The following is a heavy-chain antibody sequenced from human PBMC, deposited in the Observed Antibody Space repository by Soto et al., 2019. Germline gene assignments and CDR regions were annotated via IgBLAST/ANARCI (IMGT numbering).Heavy chain of an antibody. J-gene: IGHJ4*02. CDR2: VIPIFGTA. CDR1: GGTFSRYS. Sequence: QVQLVQSGAEVKKPGSSVKVSCKASGGTFSRYSIRWVRQAPGQGPEWMGGVIPIFGTAKYAQKVQGRVTNTADESKSTAYMERSSLRSEDTAVYYCARDRDGYNYESDYWGQGTLVTVSS. CDR3: ARDRDGYNYESDY. V-gene: IGHV1-69*01. D-gene: IGHD5-12*01.